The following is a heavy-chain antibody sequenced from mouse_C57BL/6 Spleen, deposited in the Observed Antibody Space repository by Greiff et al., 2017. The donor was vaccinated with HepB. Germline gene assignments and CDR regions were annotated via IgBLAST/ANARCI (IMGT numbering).Heavy chain of an antibody. J-gene: IGHJ2*01. Sequence: QVQLQQSGAELVKPGASVKISCKASGYAFSSYWMNWVKQRPGKGLEWIGQIYPGDGDTNYNGKFKGKATLTADKSSSTAYMQLSSLTSEDSAVYFCARLEVFYYDYEGYFDYWGQGTTLTVSS. V-gene: IGHV1-80*01. D-gene: IGHD2-4*01. CDR3: ARLEVFYYDYEGYFDY. CDR1: GYAFSSYW. CDR2: IYPGDGDT.